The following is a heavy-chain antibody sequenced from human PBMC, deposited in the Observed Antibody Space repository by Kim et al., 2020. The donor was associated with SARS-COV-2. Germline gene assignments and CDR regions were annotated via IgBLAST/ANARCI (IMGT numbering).Heavy chain of an antibody. CDR3: ARAPRRTMMVVVITTSLYYYYGMDV. J-gene: IGHJ6*02. CDR2: MNPNSGNT. CDR1: GYTFTSYD. Sequence: ASVKVSCKASGYTFTSYDNNWVRQATGQGLEWMGWMNPNSGNTGYAQKFQGRVTMTRNTSISTAYMELSSLRSEDTAVYYCARAPRRTMMVVVITTSLYYYYGMDVWGQGTTVTVSS. D-gene: IGHD3-22*01. V-gene: IGHV1-8*01.